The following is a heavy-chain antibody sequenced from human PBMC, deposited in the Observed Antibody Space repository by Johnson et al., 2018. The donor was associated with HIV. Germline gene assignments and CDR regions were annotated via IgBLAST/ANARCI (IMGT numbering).Heavy chain of an antibody. D-gene: IGHD3-22*01. CDR1: GFAFSSYG. V-gene: IGHV3-30*02. CDR2: IRYDGGNK. J-gene: IGHJ3*02. CDR3: ARDLAMIVVAYAFDI. Sequence: VQLVESGGGVVQPGGSLRLSCVASGFAFSSYGMHWVRQAPGKGLEWVSFIRYDGGNKSYGDSVKGRFTISRDNSKNTLYVQMISLRAEDTAVYYCARDLAMIVVAYAFDIWGQGTMVTVSS.